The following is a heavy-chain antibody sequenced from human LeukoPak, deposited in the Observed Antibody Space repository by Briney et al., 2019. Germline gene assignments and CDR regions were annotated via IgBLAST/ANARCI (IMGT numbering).Heavy chain of an antibody. D-gene: IGHD6-13*01. Sequence: GASVKVSCKASGGTFISYAISWVRQAPGQGLEWMGGIIPIFGTANYAQKFQGRVTITADESTSTAYMELSSLRSEDTAVYYCARGGLGQQLVLGQYYYYYYMDVWGKGTTVTISS. CDR3: ARGGLGQQLVLGQYYYYYYMDV. CDR1: GGTFISYA. V-gene: IGHV1-69*13. J-gene: IGHJ6*03. CDR2: IIPIFGTA.